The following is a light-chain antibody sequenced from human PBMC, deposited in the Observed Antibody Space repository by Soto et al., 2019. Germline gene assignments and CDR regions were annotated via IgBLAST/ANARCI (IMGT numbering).Light chain of an antibody. CDR3: QQNYGTPGT. CDR2: GAN. Sequence: DIQLTQSPSSLSASVGDRITITCRSSQSISRDLNWYQQRPGTAPKVLIFGANSLQSGVPSRFSGSGSGTEFTLTISSRQPEDFATYYCQQNYGTPGTFGQGTKVDVK. V-gene: IGKV1-39*01. J-gene: IGKJ1*01. CDR1: QSISRD.